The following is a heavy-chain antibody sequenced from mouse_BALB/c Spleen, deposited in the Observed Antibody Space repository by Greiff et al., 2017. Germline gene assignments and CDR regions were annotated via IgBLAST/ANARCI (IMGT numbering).Heavy chain of an antibody. CDR3: ARGDHSYAMDY. J-gene: IGHJ4*01. V-gene: IGHV1S34*01. CDR2: ISCYNGAT. CDR1: GYSFTGYY. Sequence: LVKTGASVKISCKASGYSFTGYYMHWVKQSHGKGLEWIGYISCYNGATSYNQKFKGKATFTVDTSSSTAYMQFNSLTSEDSAVYYCARGDHSYAMDYWGQGTSVTVSS.